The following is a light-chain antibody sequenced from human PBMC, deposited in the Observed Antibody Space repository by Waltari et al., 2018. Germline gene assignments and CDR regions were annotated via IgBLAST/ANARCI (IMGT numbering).Light chain of an antibody. CDR1: QNIGPW. CDR2: KAS. J-gene: IGKJ1*01. CDR3: LQYKTLGT. V-gene: IGKV1-5*03. Sequence: DIQMTQSPSTLSASVGDRVTITCRASQNIGPWLAWYQQKSGRAPQILIYKASDLEIGVPSRFSGSGAGTEFTRTISSLQPDDFATYYCLQYKTLGTFGQGTKVDIK.